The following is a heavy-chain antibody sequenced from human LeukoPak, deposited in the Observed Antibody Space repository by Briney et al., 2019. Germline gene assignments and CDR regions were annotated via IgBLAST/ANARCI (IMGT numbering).Heavy chain of an antibody. V-gene: IGHV4-34*01. CDR2: INHSGST. CDR1: GGSFSGYY. J-gene: IGHJ3*02. CDR3: ARDPPYSSSSSAFDI. D-gene: IGHD6-6*01. Sequence: SETLSLTCAVYGGSFSGYYWSWIRQPPGKGLEWIGEINHSGSTNYNPSLKSRVTISVDKSKNQFSLKLSSVTAADTAVYYCARDPPYSSSSSAFDIWGQGTMVTVSS.